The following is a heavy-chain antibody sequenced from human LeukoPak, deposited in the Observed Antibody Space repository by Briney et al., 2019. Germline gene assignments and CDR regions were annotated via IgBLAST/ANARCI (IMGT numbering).Heavy chain of an antibody. J-gene: IGHJ4*02. CDR3: ARVRVVTQDFDY. V-gene: IGHV1-2*02. D-gene: IGHD2-21*02. Sequence: ASVKVSCKASGGTFSSYAISWVRQAPGQGLEWMGWINPNSGGTNYAQKFQGRVTMTRDTSISTAYMELSRLRSDDTAVYYCARVRVVTQDFDYWGQGTLVTVSP. CDR1: GGTFSSYA. CDR2: INPNSGGT.